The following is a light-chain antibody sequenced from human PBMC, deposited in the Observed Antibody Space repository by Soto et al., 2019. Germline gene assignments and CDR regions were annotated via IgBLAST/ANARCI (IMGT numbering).Light chain of an antibody. CDR1: QSVRSTY. Sequence: EIVLTQSPGTLSLSPGERATLSCRASQSVRSTYLAWYQQKPGQAPRLLIYGASSRATGIPDRFSGSGSGTDFTLTISRLEPEDFAVYYCEQYGSSPSWTFGQGTKGEIK. CDR2: GAS. J-gene: IGKJ1*01. V-gene: IGKV3-20*01. CDR3: EQYGSSPSWT.